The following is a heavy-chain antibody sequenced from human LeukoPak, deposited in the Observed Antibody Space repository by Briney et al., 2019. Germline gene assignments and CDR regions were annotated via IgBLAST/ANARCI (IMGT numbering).Heavy chain of an antibody. J-gene: IGHJ5*02. Sequence: SETLSLTCTVYGGSINSGGYYWSWIRQHPGKGLEWIGYISYTGSRYYNPSLKSRVTISIDTSKNQFSLNLTSVTAADTAVYYCARDLGSDGFNLRNWFDPWGQGTLVTVSS. CDR1: GGSINSGGYY. D-gene: IGHD5-24*01. CDR3: ARDLGSDGFNLRNWFDP. CDR2: ISYTGSR. V-gene: IGHV4-31*03.